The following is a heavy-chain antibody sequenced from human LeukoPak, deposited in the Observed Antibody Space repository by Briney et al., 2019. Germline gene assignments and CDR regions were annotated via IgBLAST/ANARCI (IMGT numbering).Heavy chain of an antibody. V-gene: IGHV1-18*01. CDR1: GCTFTSYG. CDR2: ISAYNGNT. Sequence: GASVKVSCKASGCTFTSYGISWVRQAPGQGLEWMGWISAYNGNTNYAQKLQGRVTMTTDTSTSTAYMELRSLRSDDTAVYYCARVYALPIFGVASPTTHLDYWGQGTLVTVSS. D-gene: IGHD3-3*01. CDR3: ARVYALPIFGVASPTTHLDY. J-gene: IGHJ4*02.